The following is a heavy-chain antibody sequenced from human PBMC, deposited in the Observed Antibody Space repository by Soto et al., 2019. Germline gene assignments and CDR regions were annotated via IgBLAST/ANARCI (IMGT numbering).Heavy chain of an antibody. J-gene: IGHJ4*02. CDR1: GGSISSYY. V-gene: IGHV4-59*01. CDR3: ARLQQLAPDY. Sequence: SETLSLTCTVSGGSISSYYWSWTRQPPGKGLEWIGYIYYSGSTNYNPSLKSRVTISVDTSKNQFSLKLSSVTAADTAVYYCARLQQLAPDYWGQGTLVTVSS. D-gene: IGHD6-6*01. CDR2: IYYSGST.